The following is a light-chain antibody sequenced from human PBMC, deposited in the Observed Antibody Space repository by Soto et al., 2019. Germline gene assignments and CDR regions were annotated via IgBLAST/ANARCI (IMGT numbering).Light chain of an antibody. J-gene: IGKJ5*01. CDR3: QQYSKWPIT. CDR1: QSVNSN. Sequence: EMVMTQYPSSRSVSPVESSTLAVIASQSVNSNYLAWYQQHPGQPPRLLIYGISTRATGIPARFSGSGSGTEFSLTISSLQSEDFAVYYCQQYSKWPITFGQGTRLEIK. CDR2: GIS. V-gene: IGKV3-15*01.